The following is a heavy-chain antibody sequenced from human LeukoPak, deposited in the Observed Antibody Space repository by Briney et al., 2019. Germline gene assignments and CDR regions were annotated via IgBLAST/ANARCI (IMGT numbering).Heavy chain of an antibody. CDR2: ISYDGSNK. CDR3: AKWGCSGSSCYPFAY. V-gene: IGHV3-30*18. J-gene: IGHJ4*02. D-gene: IGHD2-15*01. Sequence: GGSLRLSCAASGFTFSSYGMHWVRQAPGKGLEWVAVISYDGSNKYYADSVKGRFTISRDNSKNTLYLQMNSLRAEGTAVYYCAKWGCSGSSCYPFAYWGQGTRVTVSS. CDR1: GFTFSSYG.